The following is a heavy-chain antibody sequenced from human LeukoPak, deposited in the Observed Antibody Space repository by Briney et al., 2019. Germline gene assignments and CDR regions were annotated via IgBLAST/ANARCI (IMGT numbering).Heavy chain of an antibody. CDR3: ARVPGGGTAAN. CDR2: IYYTGST. J-gene: IGHJ3*01. V-gene: IGHV4-61*01. Sequence: SETLSLTCTVSGGSVSSGSYYWSWIRQPPGKGLEWIGYIYYTGSTDYNPSLKSRVTISVDTSKNQFSLKLSSVTAADTAVYYCARVPGGGTAANWGQGTMVTVSS. D-gene: IGHD1-7*01. CDR1: GGSVSSGSYY.